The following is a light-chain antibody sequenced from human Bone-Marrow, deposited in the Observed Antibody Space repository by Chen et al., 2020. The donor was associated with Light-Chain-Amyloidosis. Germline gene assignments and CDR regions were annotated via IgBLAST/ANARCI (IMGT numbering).Light chain of an antibody. V-gene: IGKV3-11*01. Sequence: DIVLTQSPATQSLFPGQTVSLSCTTSQSVENDLGWYQQKPGQSPKLLIYGASKRATGVPARFTASGSGTDFTLTITSLEPEDFALYYCHQGHSWNTFGPGTKLEVK. CDR3: HQGHSWNT. CDR2: GAS. CDR1: QSVEND. J-gene: IGKJ3*01.